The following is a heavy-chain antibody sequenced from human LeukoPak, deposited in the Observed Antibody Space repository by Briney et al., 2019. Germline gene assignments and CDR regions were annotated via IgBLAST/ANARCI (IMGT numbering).Heavy chain of an antibody. CDR3: ALGASIDY. J-gene: IGHJ4*02. Sequence: SETLSLTCAVYGGSFSGYYWNWIRQPPGKGLEWIGEINHSGSSNHNPSLKSRVTISLDTSKNQFSLRLTSVTAADTAVYYCALGASIDYWGQGTPVTVSP. CDR1: GGSFSGYY. D-gene: IGHD1-26*01. V-gene: IGHV4-34*01. CDR2: INHSGSS.